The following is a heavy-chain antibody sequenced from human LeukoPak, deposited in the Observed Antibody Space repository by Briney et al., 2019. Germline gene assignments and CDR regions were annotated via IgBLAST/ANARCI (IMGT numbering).Heavy chain of an antibody. CDR2: INHSGST. CDR1: GGSFSGYY. Sequence: SETLSLTCAVYGGSFSGYYWSWIRQPPGKGLEWIGEINHSGSTNYNPSLKSRVTISVDTSKNQFSLKLSSVTAADTAVYYCARRLLWFGEQPDYWGQGTLVTVSS. D-gene: IGHD3-10*01. J-gene: IGHJ4*02. V-gene: IGHV4-34*01. CDR3: ARRLLWFGEQPDY.